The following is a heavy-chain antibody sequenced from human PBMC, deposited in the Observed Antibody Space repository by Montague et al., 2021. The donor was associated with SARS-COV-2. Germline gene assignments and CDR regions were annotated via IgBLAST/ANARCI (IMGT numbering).Heavy chain of an antibody. CDR2: IDWDDAK. V-gene: IGHV2-70*17. Sequence: PALVKPTQTLTLTCTFSGFSLNSKGVCVTWIRQPPGGALESLARIDWDDAKFHNTSLKARLAVSKGASETQVVLKVTDLDPADTATYFCARMECGTVSSEEIWGQGIKVTVSS. D-gene: IGHD1-7*01. J-gene: IGHJ1*01. CDR1: GFSLNSKGVC. CDR3: ARMECGTVSSEEI.